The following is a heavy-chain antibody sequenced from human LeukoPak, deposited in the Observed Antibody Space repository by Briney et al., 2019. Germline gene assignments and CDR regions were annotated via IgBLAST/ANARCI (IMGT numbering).Heavy chain of an antibody. V-gene: IGHV1-46*01. J-gene: IGHJ3*02. D-gene: IGHD6-13*01. CDR2: INPSGGST. CDR3: ARSFTYSSSWYRYDAFDI. CDR1: GYTFTSYY. Sequence: GASVKVSCKASGYTFTSYYMHWVRQAPGQGLEWMGIINPSGGSTSYAQKFQGRVTMTRDTSISTAYMELSRLRSDDTAVYYCARSFTYSSSWYRYDAFDIWGQGTMVTVSS.